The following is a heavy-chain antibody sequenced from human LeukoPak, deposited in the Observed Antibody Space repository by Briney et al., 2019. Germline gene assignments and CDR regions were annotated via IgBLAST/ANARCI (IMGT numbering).Heavy chain of an antibody. J-gene: IGHJ4*02. V-gene: IGHV1-18*01. CDR3: ARKDSSGSKYYFDY. Sequence: ASVKVSCKASGYTFTSYGISWVRQAPGQGLEWMGWISAYNGNTNYAQKLQGRVTMTTDTSTSTAYIELRSLRSDDTAVYYCARKDSSGSKYYFDYWGQGTLVTVSS. D-gene: IGHD3-22*01. CDR1: GYTFTSYG. CDR2: ISAYNGNT.